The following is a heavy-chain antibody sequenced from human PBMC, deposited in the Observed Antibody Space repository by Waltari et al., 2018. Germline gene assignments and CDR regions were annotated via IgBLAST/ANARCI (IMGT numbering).Heavy chain of an antibody. CDR3: ARELWFGELPNWFDP. CDR2: IYTSGST. Sequence: QVQLQESGPGLVKPSQTLSLTCTVSGGSISSGSYYWSWIRQPAGKGLEWTGRIYTSGSTNYNPSLKSRVTISVDTSKNQFSLKLSSVTAADTAVYYCARELWFGELPNWFDPWGQGTLVTVSS. J-gene: IGHJ5*02. CDR1: GGSISSGSYY. V-gene: IGHV4-61*02. D-gene: IGHD3-10*01.